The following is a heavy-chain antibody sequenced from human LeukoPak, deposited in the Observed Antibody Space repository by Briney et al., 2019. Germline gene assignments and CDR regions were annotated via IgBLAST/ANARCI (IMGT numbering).Heavy chain of an antibody. CDR2: IHPDGGGT. D-gene: IGHD2-15*01. Sequence: ASVKVSCKASGFTLTKYYMHWVRHAPGQGPEWMGAIHPDGGGTSYAPNFQGRVTMTRSTGAVFMELAGLTYDDTAVYYCVREGGGSCSGGSCFRFDPWAREPWSPSPQ. J-gene: IGHJ5*02. CDR3: VREGGGSCSGGSCFRFDP. CDR1: GFTLTKYY. V-gene: IGHV1-46*01.